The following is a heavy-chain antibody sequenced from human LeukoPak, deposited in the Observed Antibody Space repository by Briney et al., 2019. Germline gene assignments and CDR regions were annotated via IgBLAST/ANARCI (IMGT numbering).Heavy chain of an antibody. V-gene: IGHV4-34*01. CDR2: INHSGST. D-gene: IGHD5-24*01. J-gene: IGHJ4*02. CDR1: GGSFSGYY. Sequence: PSETLSLTCAVDGGSFSGYYWSWIRQPPGKGLEWIGEINHSGSTNYNPSLKSRVTISVDTSKNQFSLKLSSVTAADTAVYYCARGTDKTLATIGSAYFDYWGQGTLVTVSS. CDR3: ARGTDKTLATIGSAYFDY.